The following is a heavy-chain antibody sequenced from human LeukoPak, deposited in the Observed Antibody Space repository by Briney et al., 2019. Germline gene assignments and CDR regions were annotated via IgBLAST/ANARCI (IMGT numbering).Heavy chain of an antibody. CDR1: GFTFSSYA. CDR3: AKEYYGGWGDD. V-gene: IGHV3-23*01. Sequence: PGGSLRLSCAASGFTFSSYAMTWVRQAPGKGLEWVSIISGSGGSTYYADSVKGRFTISRDNSKSTLYLQVNSLRAEDTALYYCAKEYYGGWGDDWGQGTLVTVSS. D-gene: IGHD4-23*01. J-gene: IGHJ4*02. CDR2: ISGSGGST.